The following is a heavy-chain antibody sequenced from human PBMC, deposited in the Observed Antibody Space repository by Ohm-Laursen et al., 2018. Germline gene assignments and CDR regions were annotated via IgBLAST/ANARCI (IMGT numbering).Heavy chain of an antibody. D-gene: IGHD3-10*01. J-gene: IGHJ4*02. CDR2: ISSGSSTM. Sequence: GSLRLSCAASGFTFSTYSMNWVRQAPGKGLEWVSYISSGSSTMYYAGSVKGRFTISRDNAKNSLYLQMDSLRAEDTAVYYCATNRFCDNWGQGTLVTVSS. CDR3: ATNRFCDN. CDR1: GFTFSTYS. V-gene: IGHV3-48*01.